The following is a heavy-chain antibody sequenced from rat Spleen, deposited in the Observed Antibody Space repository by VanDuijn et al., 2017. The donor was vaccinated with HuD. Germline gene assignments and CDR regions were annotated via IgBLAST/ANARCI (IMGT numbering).Heavy chain of an antibody. D-gene: IGHD1-7*01. CDR1: GLTFTNYY. J-gene: IGHJ2*01. V-gene: IGHV5-25*01. CDR2: ISTGGSST. CDR3: ASSYYGYTYFDY. Sequence: EVQLVESGGGLVQSGRSMKLSCAVSGLTFTNYYMAWVRQAPTKGLEWVASISTGGSSTYYRDSVKGRFSISRDNAKSTLYLQMDSLRSEDTASYYCASSYYGYTYFDYWGQGVMVTVSS.